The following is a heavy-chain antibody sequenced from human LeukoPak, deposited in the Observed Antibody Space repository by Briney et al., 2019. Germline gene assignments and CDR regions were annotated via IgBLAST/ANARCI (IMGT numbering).Heavy chain of an antibody. CDR1: GFTFSSYA. J-gene: IGHJ4*02. V-gene: IGHV3-23*01. Sequence: PVGSLRLSCAASGFTFSSYAMSWGLQAPGKGLEGVSAISRSGGSTYYADSVKGRFTISRDNSKNTLYLQMRSLKAEDMPVAYCAREAFNFEYWGQGTLVTVSS. CDR3: AREAFNFEY. CDR2: ISRSGGST.